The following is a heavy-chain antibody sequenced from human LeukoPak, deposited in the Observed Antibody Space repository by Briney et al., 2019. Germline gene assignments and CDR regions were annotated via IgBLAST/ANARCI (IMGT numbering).Heavy chain of an antibody. D-gene: IGHD3-22*01. J-gene: IGHJ3*02. V-gene: IGHV1-2*02. CDR3: ARATYYYDSSGNDAFDI. Sequence: ASVKVSFKASGYTFTVYYMHWVRQAPGQGLEWMGWINPNSGGTNYAQKFQGRVTMTRDTSISTAYIELSRLRSEDTAVYYCARATYYYDSSGNDAFDIWGQGTMVTVSS. CDR2: INPNSGGT. CDR1: GYTFTVYY.